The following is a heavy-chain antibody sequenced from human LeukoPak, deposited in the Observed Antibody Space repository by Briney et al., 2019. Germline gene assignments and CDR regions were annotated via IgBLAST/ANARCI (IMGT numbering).Heavy chain of an antibody. CDR1: GFTFSSYW. D-gene: IGHD6-13*01. Sequence: GGSLRLSCAASGFTFSSYWMHWVRQAPGKGLVWVSRINGDGSSTTYVDSVVGRFTISRDNANNTLYLQMNSVRAEDTAVYYCARGNIAAAGIHYWGQGTLVIVSS. V-gene: IGHV3-74*01. J-gene: IGHJ4*02. CDR3: ARGNIAAAGIHY. CDR2: INGDGSST.